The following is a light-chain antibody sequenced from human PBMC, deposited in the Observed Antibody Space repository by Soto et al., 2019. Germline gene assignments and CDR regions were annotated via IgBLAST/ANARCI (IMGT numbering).Light chain of an antibody. CDR3: QQYGGSRWT. Sequence: EIVLTQSPGTLSLSPGERATLSCRASQSVSSTYLAWYQQKPGQAPRLLIYGASNRATGIPDRFNGSGSGTDFTLTISRLEPEDFAVYYCQQYGGSRWTFGQGTRVDI. J-gene: IGKJ1*01. CDR1: QSVSSTY. V-gene: IGKV3-20*01. CDR2: GAS.